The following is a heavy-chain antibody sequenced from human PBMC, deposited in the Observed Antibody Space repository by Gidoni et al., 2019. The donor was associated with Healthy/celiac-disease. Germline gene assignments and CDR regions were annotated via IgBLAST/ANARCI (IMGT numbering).Heavy chain of an antibody. CDR2: INPNSGGT. Sequence: QVQLVRSGAEVKKHGDSVKVSSKASGYTYTGYYMHWLRLAPGQGLEWIGWINPNSGGTNYAPQFQVRVTMTRDTSIITAYMALSRLISDDTAVYYCARYLGYCSSTSCYTDYCMDVWGQGTTVTVSS. V-gene: IGHV1-2*02. D-gene: IGHD2-2*02. J-gene: IGHJ6*02. CDR1: GYTYTGYY. CDR3: ARYLGYCSSTSCYTDYCMDV.